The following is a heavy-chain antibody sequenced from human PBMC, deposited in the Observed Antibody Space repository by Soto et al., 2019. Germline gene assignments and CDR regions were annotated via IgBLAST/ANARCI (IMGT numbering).Heavy chain of an antibody. V-gene: IGHV4-59*08. CDR2: IYYSGST. J-gene: IGHJ6*03. D-gene: IGHD2-15*01. CDR3: ARLLEFEDSLYCSGGSCSHFSLYYYMDV. Sequence: SETLSLTCTVSGGSISSYYWSWIRQPPGKGLEWIGYIYYSGSTNYNPSLKSRVTISVDTSKNQFSLKLGSVTAADTAVYYCARLLEFEDSLYCSGGSCSHFSLYYYMDVWGKGTTVTVSS. CDR1: GGSISSYY.